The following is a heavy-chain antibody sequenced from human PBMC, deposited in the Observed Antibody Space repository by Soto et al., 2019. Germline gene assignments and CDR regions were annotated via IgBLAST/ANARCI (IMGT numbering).Heavy chain of an antibody. CDR2: IGTAGGT. J-gene: IGHJ4*02. CDR3: ARVKSATAAAYDY. CDR1: GFTFSTYD. D-gene: IGHD6-25*01. Sequence: PVGSLRLSCAASGFTFSTYDMNWVRQVTGKGLEWVSGIGTAGGTYYPGSVKGRFTISRENAKNSLYLQMNSLRAGDTAVYYCARVKSATAAAYDYWGQGTLVTVSS. V-gene: IGHV3-13*01.